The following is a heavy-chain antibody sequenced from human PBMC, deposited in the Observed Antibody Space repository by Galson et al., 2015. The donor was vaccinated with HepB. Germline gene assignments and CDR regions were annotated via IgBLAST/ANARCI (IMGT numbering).Heavy chain of an antibody. D-gene: IGHD2-21*02. CDR2: VFHSGTT. J-gene: IGHJ4*02. Sequence: SETLSLTCTVSTTPISSSYWSWVRQPAAKGLEWIGRVFHSGTTNYNPSLKSRVTMSVDMSKNQFSLKLTSVTAADTAVYYCVRDCSGGDCFYGTVDYWGQGAVVTVSS. CDR3: VRDCSGGDCFYGTVDY. V-gene: IGHV4-4*07. CDR1: TTPISSSY.